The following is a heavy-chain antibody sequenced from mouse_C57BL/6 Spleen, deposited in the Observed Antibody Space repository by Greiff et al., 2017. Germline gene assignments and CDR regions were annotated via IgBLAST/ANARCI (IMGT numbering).Heavy chain of an antibody. J-gene: IGHJ1*03. CDR1: GFTFTDYY. D-gene: IGHD3-3*01. V-gene: IGHV7-3*01. CDR3: ARCRTGGTWYFDV. CDR2: IRNKANGYTS. Sequence: EVQLVESGGGLVQPGGSLSLSCAASGFTFTDYYMSWVRQPPGKGLEWLGFIRNKANGYTSEYSAAVKGRFTIARGNSQSILYLQMNARRAGGSATYYCARCRTGGTWYFDVWGTGTTGTVSS.